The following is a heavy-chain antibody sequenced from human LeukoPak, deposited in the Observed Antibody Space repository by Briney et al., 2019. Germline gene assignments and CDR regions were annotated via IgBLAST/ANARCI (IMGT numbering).Heavy chain of an antibody. CDR1: GGTFSSYA. J-gene: IGHJ4*02. V-gene: IGHV1-69*13. Sequence: ASVKVSCKASGGTFSSYAISWVRQAPGQGLEWMGGIIPIFGTANYTQKFQGRVTITADESTSTAYMELSRLRSEDTAVYYCARNRSDYYDSSGIDYWGQGTLVTVSS. D-gene: IGHD3-22*01. CDR3: ARNRSDYYDSSGIDY. CDR2: IIPIFGTA.